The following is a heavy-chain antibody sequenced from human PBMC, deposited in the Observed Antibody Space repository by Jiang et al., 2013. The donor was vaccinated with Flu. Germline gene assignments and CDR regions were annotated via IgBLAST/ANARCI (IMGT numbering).Heavy chain of an antibody. D-gene: IGHD5-24*01. CDR3: AKETIEMPTTDLVFNYHGMDV. Sequence: GAEVKKPGSSVKVSCEASGGTFRNYAISWVRQAPGQGLEWMGRIIPSLGVVHFAQNFQDRVTITADKSTGAGYMEVSSLTSQDTAVYYCAKETIEMPTTDLVFNYHGMDVWGKGTTVTVSS. CDR2: IIPSLGVV. J-gene: IGHJ6*04. CDR1: GGTFRNYA. V-gene: IGHV1-69*04.